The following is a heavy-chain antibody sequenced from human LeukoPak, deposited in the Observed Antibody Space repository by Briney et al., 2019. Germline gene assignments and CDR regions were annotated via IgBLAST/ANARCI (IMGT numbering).Heavy chain of an antibody. CDR1: GFTFSSYA. J-gene: IGHJ4*02. V-gene: IGHV3-23*01. Sequence: GGSLRLSCAASGFTFSSYAMSWVRQAPGKGLEWVSAISGSGGGTYYADSVKGRITISRDNSKNTLYLQMNSLRAEDTAVYYCARDADTSGYWSYFDYWGQGTLVAVSS. CDR2: ISGSGGGT. CDR3: ARDADTSGYWSYFDY. D-gene: IGHD3-22*01.